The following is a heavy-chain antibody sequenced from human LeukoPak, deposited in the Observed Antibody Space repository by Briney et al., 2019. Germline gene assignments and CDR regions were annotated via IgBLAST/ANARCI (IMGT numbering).Heavy chain of an antibody. Sequence: GGFLRLSCAASGFTFSSYGMHWVRQAPGKGLEWVAVIWYDGSNKYYADSVKGLFTISRDNSKNTLYLQMNSLRAEDTAVYYCARDRGGGLYYFDYWGQGTLGTVSA. CDR1: GFTFSSYG. CDR2: IWYDGSNK. D-gene: IGHD3-16*01. CDR3: ARDRGGGLYYFDY. J-gene: IGHJ4*02. V-gene: IGHV3-33*01.